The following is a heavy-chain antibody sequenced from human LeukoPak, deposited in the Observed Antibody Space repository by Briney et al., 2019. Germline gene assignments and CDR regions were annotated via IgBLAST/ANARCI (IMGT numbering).Heavy chain of an antibody. CDR2: IYYSGNT. Sequence: PSETLSLTCTVSGGSISSYYWSWIRQPPGKGLEWIGYIYYSGNTKYNPSLKSRVTMSVDTSKNQFSLKLSSVTAADTAVYYCARAVHYYDRLDYWGQGTLVTVSS. J-gene: IGHJ4*02. CDR1: GGSISSYY. CDR3: ARAVHYYDRLDY. V-gene: IGHV4-59*01. D-gene: IGHD3-22*01.